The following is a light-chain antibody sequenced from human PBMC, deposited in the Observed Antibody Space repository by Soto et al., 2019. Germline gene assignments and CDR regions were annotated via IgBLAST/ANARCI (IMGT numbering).Light chain of an antibody. CDR1: QSVSTD. CDR2: GAS. V-gene: IGKV3-15*01. J-gene: IGKJ5*01. CDR3: QHYVSPPIT. Sequence: EIVMTQSPATLSVSPGERASLSCRASQSVSTDLAWYQQKPAQAPRLLIYGASTRATGIPARFSGGGSGTDFTLTINRLEPEDFAVYYCQHYVSPPITFGQGTRLEIK.